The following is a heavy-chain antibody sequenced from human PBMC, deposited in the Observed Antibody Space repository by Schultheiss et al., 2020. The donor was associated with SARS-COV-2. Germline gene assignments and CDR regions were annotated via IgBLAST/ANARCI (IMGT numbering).Heavy chain of an antibody. D-gene: IGHD4-11*01. CDR2: INHSGST. J-gene: IGHJ4*02. CDR1: GGSFSGYY. Sequence: SQTLSLTCAVYGGSFSGYYWTWIRLPPGKGLEWIGEINHSGSTNYNPSLKSRVTISVDTSKNQFSLKLSSVTAADTAVYYCARSPSYSNCVFDYWGQGTLVTVSS. V-gene: IGHV4-34*01. CDR3: ARSPSYSNCVFDY.